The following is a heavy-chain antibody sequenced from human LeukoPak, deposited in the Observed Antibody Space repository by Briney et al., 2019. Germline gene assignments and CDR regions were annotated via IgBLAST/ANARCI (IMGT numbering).Heavy chain of an antibody. CDR2: INHSGST. D-gene: IGHD1-14*01. CDR3: ARAFLTGDHESYFDY. V-gene: IGHV4-34*01. CDR1: GGSFSGYY. J-gene: IGHJ4*02. Sequence: SETLSLTCAVYGGSFSGYYWSWIRQPPGKGLEWIGEINHSGSTNYNPSLKSRVTISVDTSKNQFSLKLSSVTAADTAVYYCARAFLTGDHESYFDYWGQGTLVTVSS.